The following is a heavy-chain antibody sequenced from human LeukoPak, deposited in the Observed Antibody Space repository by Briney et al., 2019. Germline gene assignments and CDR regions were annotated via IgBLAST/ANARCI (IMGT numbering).Heavy chain of an antibody. V-gene: IGHV5-51*01. D-gene: IGHD1-26*01. Sequence: GESLKISCKGSGYSFSSYWIGWVRQLPGKGLEWMGIIYPGDSDTRYSPSFQGQVTISADKSISTAYLQWSSLQASDTAMYFCARVVSGSYYYWGQGTLVTVSS. J-gene: IGHJ4*02. CDR2: IYPGDSDT. CDR1: GYSFSSYW. CDR3: ARVVSGSYYY.